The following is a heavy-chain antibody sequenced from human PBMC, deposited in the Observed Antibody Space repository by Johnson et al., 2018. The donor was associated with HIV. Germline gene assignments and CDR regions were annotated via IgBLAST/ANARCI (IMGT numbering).Heavy chain of an antibody. CDR2: IWYDGSNK. CDR3: AKDDSPSGAFDI. D-gene: IGHD3-10*01. J-gene: IGHJ3*02. V-gene: IGHV3-33*06. Sequence: QMQLVESGGGVVQPGRSLRLSCAASGFTFSSYRMHWVRQAPGKGLEWVAVIWYDGSNKYYADSVKGRFTISRDNSKNTLYVQMNSLRVEDTAVYYCAKDDSPSGAFDIWGQGTMVIVSS. CDR1: GFTFSSYR.